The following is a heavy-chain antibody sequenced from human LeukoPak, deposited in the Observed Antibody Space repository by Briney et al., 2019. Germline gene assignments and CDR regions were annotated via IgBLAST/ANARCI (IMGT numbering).Heavy chain of an antibody. D-gene: IGHD1-26*01. CDR3: AKDRIVGATRSFDY. V-gene: IGHV3-23*01. J-gene: IGHJ4*02. CDR2: ISGSGGST. Sequence: GGSLRLSCVGSGFTFSNYGINWVRQAPGEGLEWVSAISGSGGSTYYADSVKGRFTISRDNSKNTLYLQMNSLRAEDTAVYYCAKDRIVGATRSFDYWGQGTLVTVSS. CDR1: GFTFSNYG.